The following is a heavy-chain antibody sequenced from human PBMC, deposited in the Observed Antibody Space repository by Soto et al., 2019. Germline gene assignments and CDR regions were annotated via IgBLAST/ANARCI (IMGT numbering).Heavy chain of an antibody. CDR2: ISRSGGTT. Sequence: GLSLRLSWATSAFNFNNYAMSWVRQAPGERLEWVSFISRSGGTTYYADSGTGRFTISRDNSRNTACLQMNTLGAEDTAIYYCATFRTGTGRGWGRASEYWGQGTRVTVSS. D-gene: IGHD2-8*02. CDR1: AFNFNNYA. CDR3: ATFRTGTGRGWGRASEY. J-gene: IGHJ4*02. V-gene: IGHV3-23*01.